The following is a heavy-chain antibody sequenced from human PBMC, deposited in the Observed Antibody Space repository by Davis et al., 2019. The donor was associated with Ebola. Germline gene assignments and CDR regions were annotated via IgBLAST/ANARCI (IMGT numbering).Heavy chain of an antibody. J-gene: IGHJ4*02. V-gene: IGHV3-23*01. CDR3: ARETSTGWLAQGY. Sequence: GESLKISCTGSEFTFNFYVMNWVRQAPGKGLEWVSAIDGGDGTTYYADSVRGRFTISRDNSRKTLYLQMNSLRDEDTAVYYCARETSTGWLAQGYWGQGTLVTVSS. CDR1: EFTFNFYV. D-gene: IGHD3-22*01. CDR2: IDGGDGTT.